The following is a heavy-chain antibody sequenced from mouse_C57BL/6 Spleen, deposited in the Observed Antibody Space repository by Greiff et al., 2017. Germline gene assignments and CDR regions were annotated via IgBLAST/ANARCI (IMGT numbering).Heavy chain of an antibody. J-gene: IGHJ4*01. V-gene: IGHV1-55*01. CDR1: GYTFTSYW. CDR3: ARERDYYGNYEPHAMDY. Sequence: QVQLQQPGAELVKPGASVKMSCKASGYTFTSYWITWVKQRPGQGLEWIGDIYPGSGSTNYNEKFKSKATLTVDTSSSTAYMQLSSLTSEDSAVXYWARERDYYGNYEPHAMDYWGQGTSVTVSS. CDR2: IYPGSGST. D-gene: IGHD2-1*01.